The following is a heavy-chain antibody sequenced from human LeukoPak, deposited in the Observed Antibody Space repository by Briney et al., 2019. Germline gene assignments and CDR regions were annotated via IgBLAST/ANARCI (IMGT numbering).Heavy chain of an antibody. V-gene: IGHV1-2*02. CDR1: GYTFTGYY. J-gene: IGHJ4*02. Sequence: ASVKVSCKASGYTFTGYYMHWVRQAPGQGLEWMGWINPNSGGTNYAQKFQGRVTMTRDTSISTAYMELSRLRSDDTAVYYCARPIYSSSSSSDFDYWGQGTLVTVSS. CDR2: INPNSGGT. D-gene: IGHD6-6*01. CDR3: ARPIYSSSSSSDFDY.